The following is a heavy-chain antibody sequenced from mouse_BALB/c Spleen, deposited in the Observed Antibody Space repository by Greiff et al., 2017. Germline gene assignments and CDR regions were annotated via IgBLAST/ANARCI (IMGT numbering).Heavy chain of an antibody. Sequence: EVQLVESGGGLVQPGGSRKLSCAASGFTFSSFGMHWVRQAPEKGLEWVAYISSGSSTIYYADTVKGRFTISRDNPKNTLFLQMTSLRSEDTAMYYCARPLTGTEGAAMGYWGQGTSVTVSS. V-gene: IGHV5-17*02. D-gene: IGHD4-1*01. CDR2: ISSGSSTI. CDR3: ARPLTGTEGAAMGY. CDR1: GFTFSSFG. J-gene: IGHJ4*01.